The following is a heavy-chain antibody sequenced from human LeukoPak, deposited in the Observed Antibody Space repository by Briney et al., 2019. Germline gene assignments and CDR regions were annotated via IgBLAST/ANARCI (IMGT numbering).Heavy chain of an antibody. CDR2: IIPIFGTA. V-gene: IGHV1-69*05. Sequence: SVKVSCKASGGTFSSYAISWVRQAPGQGREWMGGIIPIFGTANYAQKFQGRVTITTDESTSTAYMELSSLRSEDTAVYYCASLKKLAYYYYMDVWGKGTTVTVSS. D-gene: IGHD1-7*01. J-gene: IGHJ6*03. CDR3: ASLKKLAYYYYMDV. CDR1: GGTFSSYA.